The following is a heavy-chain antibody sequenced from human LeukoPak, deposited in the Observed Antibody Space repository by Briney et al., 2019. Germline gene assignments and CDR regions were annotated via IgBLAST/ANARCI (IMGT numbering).Heavy chain of an antibody. CDR2: INHSGST. D-gene: IGHD6-25*01. V-gene: IGHV4-34*01. CDR3: ARHIAAVSYYYYGMDV. J-gene: IGHJ6*02. CDR1: GGSFSGYY. Sequence: KSSETLSLTCAVYGGSFSGYYWSWIRQPPGKGLEWIGEINHSGSTNYNPSLKSRVTISVDTSKNQFSLKLSSVTAADTAVYYCARHIAAVSYYYYGMDVWGQGTTVTVSS.